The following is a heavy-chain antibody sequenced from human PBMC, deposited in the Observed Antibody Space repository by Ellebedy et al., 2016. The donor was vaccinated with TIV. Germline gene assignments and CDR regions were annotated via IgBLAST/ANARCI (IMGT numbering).Heavy chain of an antibody. J-gene: IGHJ4*02. D-gene: IGHD5-24*01. V-gene: IGHV4-38-2*02. CDR1: GYSISTGHS. CDR2: LDHSGYT. Sequence: GSLRLXXSVSGYSISTGHSWGWIRQTPGKVLEWIGSLDHSGYTYYNPSLKSRVTLSLDTSKNDLSLKLSSVTAADTAVYYCARGEMATIYFDYWGQGALVNVSS. CDR3: ARGEMATIYFDY.